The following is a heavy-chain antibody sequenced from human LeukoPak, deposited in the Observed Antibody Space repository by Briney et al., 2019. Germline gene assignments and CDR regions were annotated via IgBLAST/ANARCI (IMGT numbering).Heavy chain of an antibody. CDR2: ISSSGSTI. J-gene: IGHJ4*02. V-gene: IGHV3-11*01. CDR1: GFTFSDYY. D-gene: IGHD2-2*01. CDR3: ASLETSGLGYCSSTSCWYFDY. Sequence: GGSLRLSCAASGFTFSDYYMSWIRQAPGKGLEWVSYISSSGSTIYYADSVKGRFTISRDNSKNTLYLQMNSLRAEDTAVYYCASLETSGLGYCSSTSCWYFDYWGQGTLVTVSS.